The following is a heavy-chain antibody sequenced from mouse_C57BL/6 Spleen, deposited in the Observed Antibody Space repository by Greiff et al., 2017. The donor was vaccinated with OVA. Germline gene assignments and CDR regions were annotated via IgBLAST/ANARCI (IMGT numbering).Heavy chain of an antibody. CDR2: INYDGSST. D-gene: IGHD4-1*01. CDR1: GFTFSDYY. J-gene: IGHJ1*03. CDR3: ARDWDWYFDV. V-gene: IGHV5-16*01. Sequence: EVKLEESEGGLVQPGRSMKLSCTASGFTFSDYYMAWVRQVPEKGLEWVANINYDGSSTYYLDSLKSRFIISRDNAKNILYLQMSSLKSEDTATYYCARDWDWYFDVWGTGTTVTVSS.